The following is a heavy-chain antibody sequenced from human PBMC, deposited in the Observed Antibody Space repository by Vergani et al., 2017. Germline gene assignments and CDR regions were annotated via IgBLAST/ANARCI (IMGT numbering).Heavy chain of an antibody. J-gene: IGHJ4*02. D-gene: IGHD3-16*01. Sequence: QVQLEESGGGVVQPGRSLRLSCAGSGFTLSSHAMHWVRQAPGKGLEWVAFIWYDGSKEYYADSVKGRFTLSRDFSKNTLYLQMNSLRTDDTATYYCAKHFRGWGIDYWGQGTQVIVSS. CDR3: AKHFRGWGIDY. CDR1: GFTLSSHA. V-gene: IGHV3-33*03. CDR2: IWYDGSKE.